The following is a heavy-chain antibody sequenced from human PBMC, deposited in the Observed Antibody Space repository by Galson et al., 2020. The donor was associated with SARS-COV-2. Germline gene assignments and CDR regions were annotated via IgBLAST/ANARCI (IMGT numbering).Heavy chain of an antibody. CDR3: ARVDYYGMDV. J-gene: IGHJ6*02. CDR1: GFTFSSSA. Sequence: TGGSLRLSCAASGFTFSSSAMSWVRQAPGNGLEWISYISGSSTTTYYADSVKGRFTISRDNAMKSLFLQMTSLRDEDTAVYYCARVDYYGMDVWGQGTTVTVSS. CDR2: ISGSSTTT. V-gene: IGHV3-48*02.